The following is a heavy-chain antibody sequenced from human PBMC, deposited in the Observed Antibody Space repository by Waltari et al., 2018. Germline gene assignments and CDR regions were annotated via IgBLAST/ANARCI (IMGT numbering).Heavy chain of an antibody. V-gene: IGHV4-34*01. CDR3: VRGKMYSRPYFDY. J-gene: IGHJ4*02. CDR1: GESFIGYY. CDR2: IHHSGSI. D-gene: IGHD6-13*01. Sequence: QMQLQQWGAGLLKPSETLFLTCAVSGESFIGYYWNWIRQPPGRGLEWVGGIHHSGSITYNPSLESRLTISQDMSKNQFSLKLTSVTAADSAVYYCVRGKMYSRPYFDYWGQGTLVTVSS.